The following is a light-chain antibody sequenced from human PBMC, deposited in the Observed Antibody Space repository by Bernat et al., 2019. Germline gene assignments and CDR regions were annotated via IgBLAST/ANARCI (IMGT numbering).Light chain of an antibody. CDR2: ENN. J-gene: IGLJ3*02. CDR1: SGTIASSS. V-gene: IGLV6-57*04. CDR3: QSYDNSIWV. Sequence: NFMLTQPHSVSESPGKTVTISCTRSSGTIASSSVQWYQQRPGGAPTPVIYENNQRHTGVPDRFSGSIDSSSNSASLPISGLKTEDEADYYCQSYDNSIWVFGGGTRLTVL.